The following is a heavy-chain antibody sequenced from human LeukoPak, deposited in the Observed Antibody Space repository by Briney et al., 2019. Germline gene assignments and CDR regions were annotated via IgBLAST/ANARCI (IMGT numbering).Heavy chain of an antibody. CDR2: ISPAGGTT. J-gene: IGHJ4*02. Sequence: QSGGSLRLSCAVSGFTFSSEAMGWVRQLPGGGLEWVSTISPAGGTTYYAESMKGRFTISRDNTKNSLFLQLNSLRAEDTAVYYCVRDRGGYHFDLWGQGTLVTVSS. V-gene: IGHV3-23*01. CDR1: GFTFSSEA. CDR3: VRDRGGYHFDL. D-gene: IGHD3-10*01.